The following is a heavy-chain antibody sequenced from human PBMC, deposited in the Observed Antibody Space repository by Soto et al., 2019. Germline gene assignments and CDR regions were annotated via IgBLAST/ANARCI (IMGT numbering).Heavy chain of an antibody. CDR3: ARTTTTKSRDY. CDR1: GFIFSYDW. D-gene: IGHD4-17*01. V-gene: IGHV3-74*01. CDR2: INTEGSGT. Sequence: GSLRLSCAASGFIFSYDWMHWVRQAPGGGLVWVSRINTEGSGTYYADSVKGRFTISRDNSKNTLCLQMNSLRVEDTAVYYCARTTTTKSRDYWGQGTLVTVSS. J-gene: IGHJ4*02.